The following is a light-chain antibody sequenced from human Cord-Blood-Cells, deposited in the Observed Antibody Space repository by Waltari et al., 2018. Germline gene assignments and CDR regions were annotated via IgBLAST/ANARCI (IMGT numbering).Light chain of an antibody. CDR2: EGS. CDR1: SSAVGRYNL. V-gene: IGLV2-23*01. CDR3: CSYAGSSTWV. J-gene: IGLJ3*02. Sequence: QSALTQPASVSGSPGQSITIPCTGTSSAVGRYNLVSWYQQHPGKAPKLVIYEGSKRPSGVSNRFSGSKSGNTASLTISGLQAEDEADYYCCSYAGSSTWVFGGGTKLTVL.